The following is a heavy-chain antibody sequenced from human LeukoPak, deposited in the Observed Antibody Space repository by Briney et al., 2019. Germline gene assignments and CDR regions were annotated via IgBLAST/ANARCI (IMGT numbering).Heavy chain of an antibody. Sequence: SQTLSLTCTVSGGSISSGDYYWSWIRQPPGKGLEWIGYIYYSGSTYYNPSLKSRVTISVDTSKNQFSLNLSSVTAADTAVYYCANGIVGAPDYYMDVWGKGTTVTVSS. V-gene: IGHV4-30-4*08. CDR1: GGSISSGDYY. CDR3: ANGIVGAPDYYMDV. J-gene: IGHJ6*03. D-gene: IGHD1-26*01. CDR2: IYYSGST.